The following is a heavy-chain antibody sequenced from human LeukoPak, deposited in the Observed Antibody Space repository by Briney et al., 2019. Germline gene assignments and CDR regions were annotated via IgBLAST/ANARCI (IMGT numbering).Heavy chain of an antibody. D-gene: IGHD5-18*01. CDR2: INHSGST. J-gene: IGHJ4*02. Sequence: KASETLSLTCAVYGGSFSGYYWSWIRQPPGKGLEWIGEINHSGSTNYNPSLKSRVTISVDTSKNQFSLKLSSVTAADTAVYYCARAPAPDTAMASFDYWSQGTLVTVSS. V-gene: IGHV4-34*01. CDR1: GGSFSGYY. CDR3: ARAPAPDTAMASFDY.